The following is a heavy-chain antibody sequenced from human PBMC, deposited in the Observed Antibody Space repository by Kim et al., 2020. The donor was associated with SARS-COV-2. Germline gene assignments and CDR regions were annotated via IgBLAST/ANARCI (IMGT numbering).Heavy chain of an antibody. V-gene: IGHV5-51*01. CDR3: ARVVYCGGDCYRNFDY. D-gene: IGHD2-21*02. J-gene: IGHJ4*02. Sequence: FQGQVTVSADKSISTAYLQWSSLRASDTAIYYCARVVYCGGDCYRNFDYWGQGTLVTVSS.